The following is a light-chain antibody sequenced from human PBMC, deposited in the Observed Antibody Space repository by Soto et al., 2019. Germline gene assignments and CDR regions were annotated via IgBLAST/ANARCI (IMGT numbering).Light chain of an antibody. CDR1: QSVSSSY. CDR2: AAS. V-gene: IGKV3-20*01. Sequence: EIVLTQSSGTLSLSPGERATLSCRASQSVSSSYLAWHQQKPGQAPRLLIYAASSRATGIPDRFSGTGSGTDFTLTISRLEPEDFAVYYCQQYSSSRTFGQGTKVDIK. J-gene: IGKJ1*01. CDR3: QQYSSSRT.